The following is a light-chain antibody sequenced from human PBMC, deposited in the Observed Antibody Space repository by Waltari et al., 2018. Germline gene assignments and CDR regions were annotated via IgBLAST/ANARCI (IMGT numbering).Light chain of an antibody. Sequence: EIVLTQSPGNPALSPGERATLSCRASQSVSRYLAWYQQKPGQAPRPLIYGASSRATGIPDRFSGSVSGTDFSLTISRLEPEDFAVYYCQNHERLPAMFGQGTKVEIK. J-gene: IGKJ1*01. CDR1: QSVSRY. CDR2: GAS. V-gene: IGKV3-20*01. CDR3: QNHERLPAM.